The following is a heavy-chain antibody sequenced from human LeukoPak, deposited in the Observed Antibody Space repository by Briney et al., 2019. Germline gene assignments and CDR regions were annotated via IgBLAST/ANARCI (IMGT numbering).Heavy chain of an antibody. CDR1: GFTSRSYA. V-gene: IGHV3-23*01. D-gene: IGHD6-6*01. CDR3: AKDCCGAALMDV. CDR2: ISNTGGST. J-gene: IGHJ6*02. Sequence: QAGGSLRLSCAASGFTSRSYAMSWVRQAPGKGLEWVSAISNTGGSTYYAESVKGRFTVSRDNSRNTLYLQMNSLRAEDTAVYFCAKDCCGAALMDVWGQGTTVTVSS.